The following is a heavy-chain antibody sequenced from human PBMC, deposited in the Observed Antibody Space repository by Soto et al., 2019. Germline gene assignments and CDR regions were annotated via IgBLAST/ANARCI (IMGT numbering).Heavy chain of an antibody. CDR1: GFTFSSYS. CDR3: ARDSVAAADLGYNGMYV. D-gene: IGHD6-13*01. V-gene: IGHV3-21*01. CDR2: IRSSSSYI. Sequence: GGSLRLSCTASGFTFSSYSMNWVRQSPGEGLEWVSSIRSSSSYISDADSVKGRFNISRYNAKNSLYLQMNSLRDEDTPVYSCARDSVAAADLGYNGMYVWGQGTTVTVS. J-gene: IGHJ6*01.